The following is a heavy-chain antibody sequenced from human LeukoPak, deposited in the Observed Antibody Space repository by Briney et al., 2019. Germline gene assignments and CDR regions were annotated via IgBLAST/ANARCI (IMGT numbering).Heavy chain of an antibody. CDR3: ARDVVDTAMVPDAFDI. CDR1: GFTFSSYN. Sequence: PGGSLRLSCAASGFTFSSYNMNWVRQAPGKGLEWVSSISSSSSYIYYADSVKGRFTISRDNAKNSLYLQMNSLRAEDTAVYYCARDVVDTAMVPDAFDIWGQGTMVTVSS. CDR2: ISSSSSYI. V-gene: IGHV3-21*01. D-gene: IGHD5-18*01. J-gene: IGHJ3*02.